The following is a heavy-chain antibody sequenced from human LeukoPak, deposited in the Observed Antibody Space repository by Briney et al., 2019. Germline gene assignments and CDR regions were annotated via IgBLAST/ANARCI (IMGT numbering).Heavy chain of an antibody. CDR3: ASLAAAAPFDY. J-gene: IGHJ4*02. CDR2: FDPEDGET. CDR1: GYTLTELS. D-gene: IGHD6-13*01. Sequence: ASVKVSCKVSGYTLTELSMHWVRQAPGKGLEWMGGFDPEDGETIYAQKFQGRVTITEDTSTDTAYMELSSLRSEDTAVYYCASLAAAAPFDYWGQGTLVTVSS. V-gene: IGHV1-24*01.